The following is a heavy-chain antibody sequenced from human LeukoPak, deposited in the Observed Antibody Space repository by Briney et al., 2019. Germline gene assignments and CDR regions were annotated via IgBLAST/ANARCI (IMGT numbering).Heavy chain of an antibody. V-gene: IGHV1-2*02. D-gene: IGHD4-17*01. CDR3: TRALTTVATWMYL. CDR2: INPNNGDT. Sequence: ASVKVSCKASGYTFTGYLMHWVRQAPGQGLEWMGWINPNNGDTKYAQKFQGRVTMTRDTSISTAYMELSRLRSDDTAVYYCTRALTTVATWMYLWGRGTLVTVSS. J-gene: IGHJ2*01. CDR1: GYTFTGYL.